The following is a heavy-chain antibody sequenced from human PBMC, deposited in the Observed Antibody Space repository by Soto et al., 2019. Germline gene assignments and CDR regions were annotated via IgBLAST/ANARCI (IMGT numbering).Heavy chain of an antibody. V-gene: IGHV4-59*08. Sequence: VQLQESGPGLVEPSETLSLFCTVSGGSIRSYYWSWIRQPPGEGLEWIGYIYNTGNTNYNPSLKSRVSISVDTSKNQFSLKLSSVTAADTALYYCASSSSWTDFDSWGQGTLVTVSS. J-gene: IGHJ4*02. CDR1: GGSIRSYY. CDR2: IYNTGNT. D-gene: IGHD6-13*01. CDR3: ASSSSWTDFDS.